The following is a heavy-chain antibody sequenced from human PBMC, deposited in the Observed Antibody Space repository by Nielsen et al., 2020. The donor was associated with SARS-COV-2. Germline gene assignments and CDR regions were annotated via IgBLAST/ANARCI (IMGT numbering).Heavy chain of an antibody. CDR2: IWSDGSKK. V-gene: IGHV3-33*08. CDR3: ASLKTYYDNGLDY. Sequence: LSLTCTVSGASISSTSYYWGWIRQAPGKGLDWVAVIWSDGSKKYYADSVKGRFTISRDNSKNTLYLQMNSLRAEDTAVYYCASLKTYYDNGLDYWGQGTLVTVSS. J-gene: IGHJ4*02. D-gene: IGHD3-22*01. CDR1: GASISSTSYY.